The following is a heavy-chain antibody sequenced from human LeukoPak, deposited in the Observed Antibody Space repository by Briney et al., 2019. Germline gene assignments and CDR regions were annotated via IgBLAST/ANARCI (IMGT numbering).Heavy chain of an antibody. CDR3: ARDGQGLLWFGEFDNWFDP. V-gene: IGHV1-18*01. CDR1: GYTFTSYG. CDR2: ISAYNGNT. J-gene: IGHJ5*02. D-gene: IGHD3-10*01. Sequence: ASLKVSCKASGYTFTSYGISWVRQAPGQGLEWMGWISAYNGNTNYAQKLQGRVTMTTDTSTSTAYMELRSLRSDDTAVYYCARDGQGLLWFGEFDNWFDPWGQGTLVTVSS.